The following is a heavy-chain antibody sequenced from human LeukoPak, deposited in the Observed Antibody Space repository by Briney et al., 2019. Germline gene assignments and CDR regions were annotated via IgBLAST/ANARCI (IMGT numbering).Heavy chain of an antibody. CDR2: IYYSGST. CDR3: ARGGTTVSPGLLWFDP. J-gene: IGHJ5*02. V-gene: IGHV4-59*11. D-gene: IGHD4-17*01. Sequence: SETLLTCSVSGGSISSHYWSWSRQPPGKGLEWIGYIYYSGSTKYNPSLKSRVTISVDTSKNQLSLKLSSATAADTAVYYCARGGTTVSPGLLWFDPWGQGTLVTVSS. CDR1: GGSISSHY.